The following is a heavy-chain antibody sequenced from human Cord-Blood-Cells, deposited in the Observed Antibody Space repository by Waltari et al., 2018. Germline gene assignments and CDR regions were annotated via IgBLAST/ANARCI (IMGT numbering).Heavy chain of an antibody. V-gene: IGHV4-39*01. CDR2: IYYSGST. Sequence: LQLQESGPGLVKPSETLSRTCTVPGGSSSSSSYSGGWIRQPPGKGLEWIGSIYYSGSTYYNPSLKSRVTISVDTSKNQFSLKLSSVTAADTAVYYCARHSWAGCYDYWGQGTLVTVSS. J-gene: IGHJ4*02. D-gene: IGHD2-15*01. CDR1: GGSSSSSSYS. CDR3: ARHSWAGCYDY.